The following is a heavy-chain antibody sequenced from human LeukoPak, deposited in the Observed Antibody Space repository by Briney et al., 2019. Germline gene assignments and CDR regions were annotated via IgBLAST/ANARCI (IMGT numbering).Heavy chain of an antibody. V-gene: IGHV3-9*01. D-gene: IGHD2-2*01. CDR1: GCTFDDYA. J-gene: IGHJ4*02. CDR3: AKLPTVVPAAMDFYFDY. CDR2: VSWNSGSI. Sequence: PGRSLRLSCAASGCTFDDYAMHWVRQAPGKGLEWVSGVSWNSGSIGYADSVKGRFTISRDNSKNTLYLQMNSLRAEDTAVYYCAKLPTVVPAAMDFYFDYWGQGTLVTVSS.